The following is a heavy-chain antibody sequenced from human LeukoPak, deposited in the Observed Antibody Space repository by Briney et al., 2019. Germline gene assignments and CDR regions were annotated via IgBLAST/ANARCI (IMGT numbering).Heavy chain of an antibody. Sequence: GGSLRLSCAASGFTFSSYAMSWVRQAPGKGLEWVSGISGRGSTTYYADSAKGRFTISRDNSKNTLYLQMNSLRAEDTAVYYCAKAADYYGSGSYYTVFDYWGQGTLVTVSS. CDR3: AKAADYYGSGSYYTVFDY. CDR1: GFTFSSYA. J-gene: IGHJ4*02. V-gene: IGHV3-23*01. D-gene: IGHD3-10*01. CDR2: ISGRGSTT.